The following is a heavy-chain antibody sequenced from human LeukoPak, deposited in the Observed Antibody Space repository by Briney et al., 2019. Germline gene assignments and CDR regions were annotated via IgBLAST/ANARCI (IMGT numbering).Heavy chain of an antibody. CDR2: IIPILGIA. V-gene: IGHV1-69*04. D-gene: IGHD1-26*01. CDR1: GGTFSSYA. Sequence: SVKVSCKASGGTFSSYAISWVRQAPGQGLEWVGRIIPILGIANYAQKFQGRVTITADKSTSTAYMELSSLRSEDTAVYYCARGTLSGAQVPYKYGMDVWGQGTTVTVSS. CDR3: ARGTLSGAQVPYKYGMDV. J-gene: IGHJ6*02.